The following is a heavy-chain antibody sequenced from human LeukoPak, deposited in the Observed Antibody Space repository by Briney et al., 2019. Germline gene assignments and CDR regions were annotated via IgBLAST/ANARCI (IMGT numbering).Heavy chain of an antibody. J-gene: IGHJ4*02. D-gene: IGHD2-15*01. CDR3: ARGSTLIEFDY. Sequence: SETLSLTCNVSGDSIRNNNYYWGWIRQPPGKGLEWIGITYYSGNTFYNGSLKSRVTISVDTSKNQFSLKLTSVTAADTAVYYCARGSTLIEFDYWGQGTLVTVSS. CDR2: TYYSGNT. V-gene: IGHV4-39*07. CDR1: GDSIRNNNYY.